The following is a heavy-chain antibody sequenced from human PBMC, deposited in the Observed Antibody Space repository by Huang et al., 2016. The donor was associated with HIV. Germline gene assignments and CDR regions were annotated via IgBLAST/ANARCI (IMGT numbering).Heavy chain of an antibody. CDR2: IYYSGSN. V-gene: IGHV4-39*01. D-gene: IGHD3-10*01. CDR3: ARLPGSITMIRGVITDPY. CDR1: GGSIRSDNYY. J-gene: IGHJ4*02. Sequence: QLQLQESGPGLVKPSETLSLTCTVSGGSIRSDNYYWGWIRQPPGKGLEWIGSIYYSGSNYKNPSPKSRVNITGDTAKNQFSLKMRAVTAADTALYYCARLPGSITMIRGVITDPYWGQGTLVTVSS.